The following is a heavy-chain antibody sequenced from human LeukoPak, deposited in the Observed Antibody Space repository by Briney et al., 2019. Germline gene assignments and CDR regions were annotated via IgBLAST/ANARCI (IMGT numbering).Heavy chain of an antibody. CDR2: INAGNGNT. J-gene: IGHJ4*02. CDR1: GYTFTSYA. Sequence: ASVKVSCKASGYTFTSYAMHWVRQAPGQRLEWMGWINAGNGNTKYSQEFQGRVTITRDTSASTAYMELSSLRSEDMAVYYRARDRGTNYGDYSGQDYWGQGTLVTVSS. D-gene: IGHD4-17*01. CDR3: ARDRGTNYGDYSGQDY. V-gene: IGHV1-3*03.